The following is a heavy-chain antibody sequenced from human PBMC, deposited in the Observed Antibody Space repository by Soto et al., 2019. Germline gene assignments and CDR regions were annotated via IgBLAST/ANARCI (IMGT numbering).Heavy chain of an antibody. J-gene: IGHJ6*02. CDR3: ARDSSSWYAAMYYYYGRDV. D-gene: IGHD6-13*01. Sequence: ASVKVSCKASGYTFTSYGIRRVRQAPGQGLEWMGWISAYNGNTNYAQKLQGRVTMTTDTSTRTAYMELRSLRSDDTAVYSCARDSSSWYAAMYYYYGRDVWGQGTTVTVSS. V-gene: IGHV1-18*04. CDR2: ISAYNGNT. CDR1: GYTFTSYG.